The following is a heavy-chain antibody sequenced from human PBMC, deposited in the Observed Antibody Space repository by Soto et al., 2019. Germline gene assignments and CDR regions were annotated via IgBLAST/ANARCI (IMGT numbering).Heavy chain of an antibody. V-gene: IGHV3-30-3*01. CDR1: GFTFSSYA. D-gene: IGHD3-9*01. J-gene: IGHJ5*02. CDR2: ISYDGSNK. CDR3: AREGVLRYFDGPGGAGNWFDP. Sequence: QPGGSLRLSCAASGFTFSSYAMHWVRQAPGKGLEWVAVISYDGSNKYYADSVKGRFTISRDNSKNTLYLQMNSLRAEDTAVYYCAREGVLRYFDGPGGAGNWFDPWGQGTLVTVS.